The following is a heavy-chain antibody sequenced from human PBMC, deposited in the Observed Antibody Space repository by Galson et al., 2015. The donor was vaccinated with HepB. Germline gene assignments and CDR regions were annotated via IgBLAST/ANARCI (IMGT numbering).Heavy chain of an antibody. J-gene: IGHJ6*03. Sequence: SLRLSCAASGFTFSDYYMSWIRQAPGKGLEWVSYISSSGSTIYYADSVKGRFTISRDNAKNSLYLQMNSLRAEDTAVYYCARVRSRYGSGSYYTYYYYYMDVWGKGTTVTVSS. D-gene: IGHD3-10*01. CDR1: GFTFSDYY. V-gene: IGHV3-11*01. CDR3: ARVRSRYGSGSYYTYYYYYMDV. CDR2: ISSSGSTI.